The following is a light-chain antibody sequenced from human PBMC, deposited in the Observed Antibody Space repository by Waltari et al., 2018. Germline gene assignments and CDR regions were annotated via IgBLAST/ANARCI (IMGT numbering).Light chain of an antibody. CDR3: QQRSDWPLT. J-gene: IGKJ3*01. CDR1: QSVSAY. V-gene: IGKV3-11*01. CDR2: DAS. Sequence: EIVLTQSPATLSLSPGERATLSCRASQSVSAYLAWYQQKRGQAPRLLIYDASSRATGIPARFSGSGSGTDFTLTISSLEPEDFAVYYCQQRSDWPLTFGPGTKLDIK.